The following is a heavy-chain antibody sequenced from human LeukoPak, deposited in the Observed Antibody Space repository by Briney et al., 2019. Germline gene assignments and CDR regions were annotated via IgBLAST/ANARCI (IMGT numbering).Heavy chain of an antibody. CDR2: IYPGDSGT. V-gene: IGHV5-51*01. CDR1: GCTFTSYW. Sequence: GESLKISCKVSGCTFTSYWIGWVRQMPGKGLEWMGIIYPGDSGTRYSPSFQGQVTISADKSISTAYLQWSSLKASDTAMYYCARPQSYYSSGWFDYWGQGTLVTVSS. D-gene: IGHD6-19*01. J-gene: IGHJ4*02. CDR3: ARPQSYYSSGWFDY.